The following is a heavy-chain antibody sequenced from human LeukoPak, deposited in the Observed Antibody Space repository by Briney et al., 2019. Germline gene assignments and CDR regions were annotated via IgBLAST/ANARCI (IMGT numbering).Heavy chain of an antibody. Sequence: GASVKVSCKASSYTFTTYYFHWVRQAPGQGLEWMGITTPTAGTTTYAQKFQGRLTMTSDTSTSAIYMELSSLRSEDTAVYYCARVAARYSSSWYIYWGQGTLVTVSS. CDR3: ARVAARYSSSWYIY. CDR1: SYTFTTYY. D-gene: IGHD6-13*01. CDR2: TTPTAGTT. J-gene: IGHJ4*02. V-gene: IGHV1-46*01.